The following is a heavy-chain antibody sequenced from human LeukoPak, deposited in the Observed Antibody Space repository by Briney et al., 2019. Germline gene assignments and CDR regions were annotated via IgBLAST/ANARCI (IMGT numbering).Heavy chain of an antibody. Sequence: GGSLRLSCAPPGFTLNGAWMRWVRQAPGGGLEWVANIKQDGSERYDVDTVRGRFTISRDNAKNALYLQMDSLRAEDTAVYYCARAAHSSSAFWGQGTLVTVSS. D-gene: IGHD6-13*01. CDR2: IKQDGSER. J-gene: IGHJ4*02. V-gene: IGHV3-7*01. CDR3: ARAAHSSSAF. CDR1: GFTLNGAW.